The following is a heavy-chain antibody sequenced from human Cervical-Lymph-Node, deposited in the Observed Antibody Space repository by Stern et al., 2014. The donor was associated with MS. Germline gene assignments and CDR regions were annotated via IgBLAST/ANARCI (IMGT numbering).Heavy chain of an antibody. CDR3: ARTNPLRFGNFHGIDV. CDR1: GYRFNSYG. J-gene: IGHJ6*02. V-gene: IGHV1-18*01. CDR2: ISTYNGNT. D-gene: IGHD3-3*01. Sequence: QVQLVQSGPEVKKPGASVTVSCKASGYRFNSYGINWVRQAPGQGLEGMGRISTYNGNTEYAQKIQGRVTMTTDTSTGTAYMELRSLRSDDTAVYYCARTNPLRFGNFHGIDVWGQGTTVIVSS.